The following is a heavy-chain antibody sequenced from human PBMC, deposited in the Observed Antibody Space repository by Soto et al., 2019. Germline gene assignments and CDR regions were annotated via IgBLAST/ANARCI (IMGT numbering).Heavy chain of an antibody. CDR2: ISGSGGST. CDR3: AKARYSSGWYKGPFDY. J-gene: IGHJ4*02. V-gene: IGHV3-23*01. CDR1: GFTFSSYA. D-gene: IGHD6-19*01. Sequence: PGGSLRLSCAASGFTFSSYAMSWVRQAPGKGLEWVSAISGSGGSTYYADSVKGRFTISRDNSKNTLYLQMNSLRAEDTAVYYCAKARYSSGWYKGPFDYWGQGTLVTVSS.